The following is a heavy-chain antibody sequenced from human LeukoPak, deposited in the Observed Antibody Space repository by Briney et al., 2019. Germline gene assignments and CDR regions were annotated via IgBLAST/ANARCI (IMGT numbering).Heavy chain of an antibody. CDR3: ARDESEYAVAGTSFDY. V-gene: IGHV3-48*04. D-gene: IGHD6-19*01. Sequence: PGGSLRLSCAASGFTFSSYSMNWVRQAPGKGLEWVSYISSSGSTIYYADSVKGRFTISRDNAKNSLYLQMNSLRAEDTAVYYCARDESEYAVAGTSFDYWGQGTLVTVSS. J-gene: IGHJ4*02. CDR2: ISSSGSTI. CDR1: GFTFSSYS.